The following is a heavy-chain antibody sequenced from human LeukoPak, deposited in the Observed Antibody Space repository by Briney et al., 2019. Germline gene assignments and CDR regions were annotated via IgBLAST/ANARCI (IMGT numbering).Heavy chain of an antibody. CDR2: ISGSGGST. Sequence: GGSLRLSCAASGFTFSSYGMSWVRQAPGKGLEWVSAISGSGGSTYYADSVKGRFTISRDNAKDSLYLEMNSLRAEDTAVYYCARGGQAGTGDRWGQGTLVTVSS. CDR3: ARGGQAGTGDR. CDR1: GFTFSSYG. V-gene: IGHV3-23*01. D-gene: IGHD3-10*01. J-gene: IGHJ5*02.